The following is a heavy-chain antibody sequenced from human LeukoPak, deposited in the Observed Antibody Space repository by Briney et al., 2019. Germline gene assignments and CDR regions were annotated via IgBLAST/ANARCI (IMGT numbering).Heavy chain of an antibody. CDR2: INPSGGST. V-gene: IGHV1-46*01. D-gene: IGHD2-15*01. CDR3: ARDRGRGGIFPY. J-gene: IGHJ4*02. Sequence: ASVKVSCKASGYTFTSYYMHWVRQAPGQGLEWMGIINPSGGSTSYAQKFQGRVTMTRDTSTSTAYMELRSLRSDDTAVYYCARDRGRGGIFPYWGQGTLVTVSS. CDR1: GYTFTSYY.